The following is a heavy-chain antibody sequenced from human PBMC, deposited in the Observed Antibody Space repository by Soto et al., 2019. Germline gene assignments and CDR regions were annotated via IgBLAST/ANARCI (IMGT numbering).Heavy chain of an antibody. CDR2: IYYSGST. CDR1: GGSISSGGYY. V-gene: IGHV4-31*03. J-gene: IGHJ4*02. D-gene: IGHD2-15*01. Sequence: SETLSLTCTVSGGSISSGGYYWSLIRQHPGKGLEWIGYIYYSGSTYYNPSLKSRVIISVDTSKNQFSLKLSSVTAADTAVYYCARHTPAISISDHWGQGTLVTVSS. CDR3: ARHTPAISISDH.